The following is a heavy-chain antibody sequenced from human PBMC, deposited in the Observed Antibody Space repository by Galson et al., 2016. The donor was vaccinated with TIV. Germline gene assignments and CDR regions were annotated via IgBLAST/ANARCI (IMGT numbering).Heavy chain of an antibody. CDR3: ANDYGAGYFDH. J-gene: IGHJ4*02. D-gene: IGHD4-17*01. V-gene: IGHV4-34*01. CDR1: GGSLSGSQ. CDR2: INHFGSA. Sequence: ETLSLTCAVFGGSLSGSQWSWVRQSPEKGLEWLAEINHFGSASYKPSLKSRVTMSVDASKKQISLRLSSVTAADTAVYFCANDYGAGYFDHWGQGAVVTVSS.